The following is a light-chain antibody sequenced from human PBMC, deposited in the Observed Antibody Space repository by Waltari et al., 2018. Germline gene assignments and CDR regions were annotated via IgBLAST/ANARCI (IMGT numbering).Light chain of an antibody. Sequence: QSALTQPRSVSGSPGQSVTISCTGTSSDVGGYNYVPWYQQHPGKAPTLMIYDVSKRPSGVPDRFSGSKSGNTASLTISGLQAEDEADYYCCSYAGSYPVFGGGTKLTVL. J-gene: IGLJ2*01. CDR1: SSDVGGYNY. CDR3: CSYAGSYPV. CDR2: DVS. V-gene: IGLV2-11*01.